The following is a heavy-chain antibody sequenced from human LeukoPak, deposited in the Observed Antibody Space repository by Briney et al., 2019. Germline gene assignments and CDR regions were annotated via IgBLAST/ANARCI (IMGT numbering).Heavy chain of an antibody. V-gene: IGHV4-59*01. J-gene: IGHJ4*02. CDR3: AKTLSYSSGWVY. CDR2: VYYSGST. D-gene: IGHD6-19*01. Sequence: SETLPLTCTVSGGSISRYYWTWIRQPPGKGLEWIGYVYYSGSTNYNPSLKSRATISVDTSKNQFSLKLSSVTAADTAVYYCAKTLSYSSGWVYWGQGTLVTVSS. CDR1: GGSISRYY.